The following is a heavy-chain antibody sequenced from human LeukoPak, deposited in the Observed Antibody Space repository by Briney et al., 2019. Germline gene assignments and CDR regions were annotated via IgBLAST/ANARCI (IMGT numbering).Heavy chain of an antibody. Sequence: GGSLRLSCAASGFTFSSYSMNWVRQAPGKGLEWVSSISSSRSYIYYADSVKGRFTISRDNAKNSLYLQMNCLRAEDTAVYYCASRGYSSGSDAFEIWGQGTMVTVSS. J-gene: IGHJ3*02. CDR3: ASRGYSSGSDAFEI. D-gene: IGHD6-19*01. CDR1: GFTFSSYS. V-gene: IGHV3-21*01. CDR2: ISSSRSYI.